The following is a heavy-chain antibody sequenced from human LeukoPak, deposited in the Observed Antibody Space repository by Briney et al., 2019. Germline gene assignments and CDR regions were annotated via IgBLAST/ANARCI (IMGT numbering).Heavy chain of an antibody. CDR2: IFSGGST. D-gene: IGHD6-19*01. V-gene: IGHV3-53*01. J-gene: IGHJ4*02. CDR1: GFTVSSNY. Sequence: PGGSLRLSCVASGFTVSSNYMSWVRQAPGKGLEWVSAIFSGGSTFYADSVTGRFTISRDNSKNTVYLEMNSLRAEDTAVYYRARDLKTSGWYGDFDYWGQPTLVTGSS. CDR3: ARDLKTSGWYGDFDY.